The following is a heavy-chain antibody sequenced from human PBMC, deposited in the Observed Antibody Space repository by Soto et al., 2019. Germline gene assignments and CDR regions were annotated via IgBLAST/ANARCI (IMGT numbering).Heavy chain of an antibody. CDR2: IYWDDDK. Sequence: QITLKESGPTLVKPTQTLTLTCTFSGFSLSTSGVGVGWIRQPPGKALEWLALIYWDDDKRYSPSLKSRLTSPKATSKNQEILTIANTDPVDTATYYCAHRWYGAAQGYFDSWGQGTLVTVSS. D-gene: IGHD1-20*01. V-gene: IGHV2-5*02. CDR1: GFSLSTSGVG. J-gene: IGHJ4*02. CDR3: AHRWYGAAQGYFDS.